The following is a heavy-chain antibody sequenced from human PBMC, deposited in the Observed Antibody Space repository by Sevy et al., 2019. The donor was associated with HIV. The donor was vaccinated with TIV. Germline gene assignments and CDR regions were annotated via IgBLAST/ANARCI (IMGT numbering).Heavy chain of an antibody. CDR1: GFSISSGGYY. CDR3: ARGDYMTTATFDY. Sequence: SETLSLTCTVSGFSISSGGYYWSWIRQHPGKGLVWIGYIYYSGITYYNPSLKSRVTISVDTSKNQFSLKLSSVTAADTAVYYCARGDYMTTATFDYWGQGTLVTVSS. J-gene: IGHJ4*02. CDR2: IYYSGIT. V-gene: IGHV4-31*03. D-gene: IGHD4-17*01.